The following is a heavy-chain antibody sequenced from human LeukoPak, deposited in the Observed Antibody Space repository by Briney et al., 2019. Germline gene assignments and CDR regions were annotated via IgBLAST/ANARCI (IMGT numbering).Heavy chain of an antibody. CDR3: TRGGPWAGMDV. Sequence: GGSLRLSCAASGFTFGDYPVTWIRQGPGRGLEGISYMPHGGDTVSYADSERGRFSVSRDNTKNSLFLQMSSLRAEDTAVYYCTRGGPWAGMDVWGQGSTVTVSS. CDR2: MPHGGDTV. V-gene: IGHV3-11*01. CDR1: GFTFGDYP. D-gene: IGHD3/OR15-3a*01. J-gene: IGHJ6*02.